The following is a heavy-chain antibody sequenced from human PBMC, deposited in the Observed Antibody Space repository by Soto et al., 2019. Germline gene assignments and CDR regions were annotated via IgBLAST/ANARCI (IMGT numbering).Heavy chain of an antibody. D-gene: IGHD3-10*02. J-gene: IGHJ5*02. V-gene: IGHV1-69*12. CDR1: GGTFNRQA. CDR2: FIPIFGKT. CDR3: ARVDSSMFEGGEWFDP. Sequence: QVVQSGAEVKKPGSSVKVSCKASGGTFNRQAFSWVRQAPGQGLEWMGGFIPIFGKTDYSQKFQGRVTITADEATSTAYMELSSLTSDGTAVYYCARVDSSMFEGGEWFDPWGQGTLVTVSS.